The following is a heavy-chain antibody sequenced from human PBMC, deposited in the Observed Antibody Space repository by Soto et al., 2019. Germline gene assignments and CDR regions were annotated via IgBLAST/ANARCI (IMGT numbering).Heavy chain of an antibody. CDR3: ARVLGYSGSPRVIDY. CDR2: IYYSGST. CDR1: GGSISSGGYY. J-gene: IGHJ4*02. D-gene: IGHD1-26*01. V-gene: IGHV4-31*03. Sequence: TSETLSLTCTVSGGSISSGGYYWSWIRQHPGKGLEWIGYIYYSGSTYYNPSLKSRVTISVDTSKNQFSLKLSSVTAADTAVYYCARVLGYSGSPRVIDYWGQGTLVTVSS.